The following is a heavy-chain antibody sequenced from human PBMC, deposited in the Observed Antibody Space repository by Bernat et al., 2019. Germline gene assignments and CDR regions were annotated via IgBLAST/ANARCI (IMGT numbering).Heavy chain of an antibody. Sequence: EVQLLESGGGLVQPGGSLRLSCAASGFTFSSYAMSWVRQAPGKGLEWVSAISGSGGSTYYADSVKGRFTISRDNSKNTLYLQMNSLRAEDTAVYYCAKCAEERVWSDYLTPLGAADYWGQGTLVTVSS. CDR3: AKCAEERVWSDYLTPLGAADY. V-gene: IGHV3-23*01. J-gene: IGHJ4*02. D-gene: IGHD3-3*01. CDR2: ISGSGGST. CDR1: GFTFSSYA.